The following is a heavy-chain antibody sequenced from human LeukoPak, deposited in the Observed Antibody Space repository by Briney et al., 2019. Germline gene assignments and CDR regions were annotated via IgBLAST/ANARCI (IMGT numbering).Heavy chain of an antibody. CDR1: GFNFGKYA. J-gene: IGHJ5*02. Sequence: GGSLRLSCAASGFNFGKYAMTWVRQAPGKGLQWVSALTGSGGSTFYADSVKGRFTISRDNSGNTLYLQMNSLRAEDTAVYYCATDGAGFDTWGQGVLVTVSS. CDR3: ATDGAGFDT. V-gene: IGHV3-23*01. CDR2: LTGSGGST.